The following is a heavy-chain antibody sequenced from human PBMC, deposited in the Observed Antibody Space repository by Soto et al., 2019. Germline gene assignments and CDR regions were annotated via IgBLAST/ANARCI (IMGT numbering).Heavy chain of an antibody. D-gene: IGHD3-3*01. J-gene: IGHJ3*02. V-gene: IGHV4-59*01. CDR2: IYYSGST. CDR1: GGSISSYY. CDR3: ARLITIFGVAQAAAFDI. Sequence: SETLSLTCTVSGGSISSYYWSWIRQPPGKGLEWIGYIYYSGSTNYNPSLKSRVTISVDTSKNQFYLKLSSVTAADTAVYYCARLITIFGVAQAAAFDIWGQGTMVTVSS.